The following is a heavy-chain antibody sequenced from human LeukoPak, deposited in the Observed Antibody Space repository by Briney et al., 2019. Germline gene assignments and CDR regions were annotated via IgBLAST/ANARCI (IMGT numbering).Heavy chain of an antibody. CDR2: IIPILGIA. CDR1: GGTFSSYT. J-gene: IGHJ4*02. Sequence: GASVKVSCKASGGTFSSYTISWVRQAPGHGLEWMGRIIPILGIANYAQKSQGRVTITADKSTSTAYMDLSSLTSEDTAVYYCARFSGGDFWSVYIDYWGQGTLVTVSS. CDR3: ARFSGGDFWSVYIDY. V-gene: IGHV1-69*02. D-gene: IGHD3-3*01.